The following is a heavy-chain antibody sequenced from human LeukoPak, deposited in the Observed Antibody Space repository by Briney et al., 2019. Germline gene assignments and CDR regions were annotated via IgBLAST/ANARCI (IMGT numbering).Heavy chain of an antibody. Sequence: PGGSLRLSCAASGFTFSSYDMHWVRQVTGKGLEWVSTVGTAGDTYYPGSVKGRFTISRENAKNSLYLQMNSLRAGDTAVYYCARGSSGWYYFDYWGQGTLVTVSS. CDR2: VGTAGDT. CDR3: ARGSSGWYYFDY. V-gene: IGHV3-13*01. CDR1: GFTFSSYD. J-gene: IGHJ4*02. D-gene: IGHD6-19*01.